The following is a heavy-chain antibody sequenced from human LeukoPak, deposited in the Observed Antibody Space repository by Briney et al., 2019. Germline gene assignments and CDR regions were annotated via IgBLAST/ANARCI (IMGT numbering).Heavy chain of an antibody. J-gene: IGHJ3*02. CDR3: AKMGGVVVINDAFDI. CDR1: GFTFSSYG. Sequence: GGSLRLSCAASGFTFSSYGMHWVRQAPGKGLEWVAFIRYDGSNKYYADSVKGRFTISRDNSKNTLYLQMNSLRAEDTAVYYCAKMGGVVVINDAFDIWGQGTMVTVSS. D-gene: IGHD3-22*01. CDR2: IRYDGSNK. V-gene: IGHV3-30*02.